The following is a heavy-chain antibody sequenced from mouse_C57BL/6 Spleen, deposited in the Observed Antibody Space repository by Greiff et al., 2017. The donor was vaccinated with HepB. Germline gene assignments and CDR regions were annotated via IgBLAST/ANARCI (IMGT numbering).Heavy chain of an antibody. D-gene: IGHD2-4*01. V-gene: IGHV1-55*01. J-gene: IGHJ1*03. Sequence: QVQLQQPGAELVKPGASVKMSCKASGYTFTSYWITWVKQRPGQGLEWIGDIYPGSGSTNYNEKFKSKATLTVDTSSSTAYMQLSSLTSEDSAVYYCVYDYDGYWYFDVWGTGTTVTVSS. CDR2: IYPGSGST. CDR1: GYTFTSYW. CDR3: VYDYDGYWYFDV.